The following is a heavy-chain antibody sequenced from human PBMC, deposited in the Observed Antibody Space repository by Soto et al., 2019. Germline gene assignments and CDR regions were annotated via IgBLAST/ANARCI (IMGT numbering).Heavy chain of an antibody. CDR2: ISSSSYI. J-gene: IGHJ5*02. D-gene: IGHD6-6*01. CDR1: GFTFSSYS. CDR3: ARDPSSSSLYWFDP. Sequence: GGSLRLSCAASGFTFSSYSMNWVRQAPGKGLEWVSSISSSSYIYYADSVKGRFTISRDNAKNSLYLQMNSLRAEDTAVYYCARDPSSSSLYWFDPWGQGTLVTVSS. V-gene: IGHV3-21*01.